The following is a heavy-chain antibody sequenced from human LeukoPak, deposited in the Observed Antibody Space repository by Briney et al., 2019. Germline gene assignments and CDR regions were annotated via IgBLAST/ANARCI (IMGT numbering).Heavy chain of an antibody. D-gene: IGHD3-3*01. CDR3: AATYDFWSGYYGMDV. V-gene: IGHV1-58*02. J-gene: IGHJ6*02. CDR2: IVVGSGNT. Sequence: SVKVSCKASGFTSTSSAMQWVRQARGQRLEWIGWIVVGSGNTNYAQKFQERVTITRDMSTSTAYMELSSLRSEDTAVYYCAATYDFWSGYYGMDVWGQGTTVTVSS. CDR1: GFTSTSSA.